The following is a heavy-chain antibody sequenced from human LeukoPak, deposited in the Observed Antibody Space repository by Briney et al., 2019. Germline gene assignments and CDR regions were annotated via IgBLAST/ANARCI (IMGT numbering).Heavy chain of an antibody. D-gene: IGHD6-19*01. CDR2: ISAYNGNT. J-gene: IGHJ4*02. CDR1: GYTFTSYG. V-gene: IGHV1-18*01. CDR3: ARALPIAVAGTDFDY. Sequence: ASVKVSCKASGYTFTSYGISWVRQAPGQGLEWMGRISAYNGNTNYAQKLQGRVTMTTDTSTSTAYMELRSLRSDDTAVYYCARALPIAVAGTDFDYWGQGTLVTVSS.